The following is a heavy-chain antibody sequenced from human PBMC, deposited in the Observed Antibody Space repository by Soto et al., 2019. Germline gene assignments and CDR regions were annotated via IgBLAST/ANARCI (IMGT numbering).Heavy chain of an antibody. CDR2: LNPKSGMT. J-gene: IGHJ4*02. Sequence: QVQLVQSGPEVKKPGASVKVSCKASGYTFTTYDFNWVRQAPGQGLEWMGWLNPKSGMTGSAQKFQGRVTITRDSSRSTVYMELSSLRSEDTAVYYCARVAGSPAYWGQGPLVTVSS. CDR1: GYTFTTYD. CDR3: ARVAGSPAY. D-gene: IGHD1-26*01. V-gene: IGHV1-8*01.